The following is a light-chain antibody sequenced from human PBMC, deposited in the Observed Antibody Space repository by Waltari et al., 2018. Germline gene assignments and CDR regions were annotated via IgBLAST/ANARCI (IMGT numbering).Light chain of an antibody. CDR3: QQYKNWPWT. CDR2: GAS. CDR1: QSVSSS. V-gene: IGKV3-15*01. Sequence: EIVMTQSPATLSVSPGERATLSCRASQSVSSSLAWYQQKPGQAPRLLIYGASTRATGIPARFSGGGSGTEFTLTISSLQSEDFAVYYCQQYKNWPWTFGQGTKVESK. J-gene: IGKJ1*01.